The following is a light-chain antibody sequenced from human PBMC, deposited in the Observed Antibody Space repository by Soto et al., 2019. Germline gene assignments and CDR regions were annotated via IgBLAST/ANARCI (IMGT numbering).Light chain of an antibody. J-gene: IGKJ5*01. CDR1: QSISDY. Sequence: HMTQSPSSLSAAGGYIVTLTCLASQSISDYLNWYQQKPGQAPQLLFYAASNLQSGVPSRFSGSGSGTDFTLTISSLQAEDFPSYYCQQSYCSPITYGQGSGLEIK. V-gene: IGKV1-39*01. CDR2: AAS. CDR3: QQSYCSPIT.